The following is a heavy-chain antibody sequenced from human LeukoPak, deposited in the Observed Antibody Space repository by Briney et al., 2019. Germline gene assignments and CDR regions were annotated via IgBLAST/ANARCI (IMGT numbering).Heavy chain of an antibody. CDR1: GGSFSGYF. CDR3: ARGGPRSNWFDP. V-gene: IGHV4-34*01. J-gene: IGHJ5*02. CDR2: INHSGST. D-gene: IGHD1-14*01. Sequence: TSETLSLTCAVYGGSFSGYFWSWIRQPPGKGLEWIGEINHSGSTNYNPSLKSRVTISVDTSKNQFSLKLSSVTAADTALYYCARGGPRSNWFDPWGQGTLVTVSS.